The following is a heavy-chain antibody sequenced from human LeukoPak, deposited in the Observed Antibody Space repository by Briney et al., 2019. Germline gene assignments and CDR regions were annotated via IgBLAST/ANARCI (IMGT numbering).Heavy chain of an antibody. CDR1: GYTFTGYY. CDR2: INPNSGGT. J-gene: IGHJ1*01. V-gene: IGHV1-2*02. Sequence: ASVTVSCKASGYTFTGYYMHWVRQAPGQGLEWMGWINPNSGGTNYAQKFQGRVTMTRDTSISTAYMELSRLRSDDTAVYYCARVLQYYYGSGSEQEYFQHWGQGTLVTVSS. D-gene: IGHD3-10*01. CDR3: ARVLQYYYGSGSEQEYFQH.